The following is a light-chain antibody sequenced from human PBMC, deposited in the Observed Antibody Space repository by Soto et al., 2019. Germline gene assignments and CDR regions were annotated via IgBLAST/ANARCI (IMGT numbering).Light chain of an antibody. Sequence: DIQMTQSPSSMSASVGDRVTIACRASQSVSNNLNWYQQKPGKAPNLLIFNTFNLQNEVSSRFSGSGSETDFTLTFSNLQPEDFATYYCQQSYGTRTFGQGTKVEIK. CDR3: QQSYGTRT. J-gene: IGKJ1*01. CDR1: QSVSNN. CDR2: NTF. V-gene: IGKV1-39*01.